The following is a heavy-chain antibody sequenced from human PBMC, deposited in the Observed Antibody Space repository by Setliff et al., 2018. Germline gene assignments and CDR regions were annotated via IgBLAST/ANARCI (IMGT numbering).Heavy chain of an antibody. J-gene: IGHJ4*02. CDR2: IYTSGST. V-gene: IGHV4-38-2*02. CDR3: ARETLPYYFDY. Sequence: SETLSLTCTVSGGSISSGYYWGWIRQPPGKGPEWIGSIYTSGSTNYNPSLKSRVTISVDTSKNQFSLKLSSVTAADTAVYYCARETLPYYFDYWGQGTLVTVSS. CDR1: GGSISSGYY.